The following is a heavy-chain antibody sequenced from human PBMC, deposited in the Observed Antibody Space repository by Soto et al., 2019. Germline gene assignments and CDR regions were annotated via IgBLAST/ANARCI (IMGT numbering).Heavy chain of an antibody. CDR1: GGSISSYY. CDR2: IYYSGST. D-gene: IGHD5-12*01. J-gene: IGHJ4*02. V-gene: IGHV4-59*01. Sequence: QVQLQESGPGLVKPSETLSLTCTVSGGSISSYYWSWIRQPPGKGLEWIGYIYYSGSTNYNPSLKSRVTISVDTCRNQFSLTLSSVTAADTAGYYCARATRDGYRLYYFDYWGQGTLVTVSS. CDR3: ARATRDGYRLYYFDY.